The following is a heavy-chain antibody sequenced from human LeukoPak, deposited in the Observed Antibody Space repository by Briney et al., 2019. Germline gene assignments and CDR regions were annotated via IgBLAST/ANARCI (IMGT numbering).Heavy chain of an antibody. CDR2: IYYSGST. J-gene: IGHJ4*02. CDR3: ARPRHYCGSGLDY. V-gene: IGHV4-39*01. D-gene: IGHD3-10*01. CDR1: GGSISSSSYY. Sequence: SETLSLTCTVSGGSISSSSYYWGWIRQPPGKGLEWIGSIYYSGSTYYNPSLKSRITMSVDTSKNQFSLKLRSVTAADTAVYYYARPRHYCGSGLDYWGQGSLVTVSS.